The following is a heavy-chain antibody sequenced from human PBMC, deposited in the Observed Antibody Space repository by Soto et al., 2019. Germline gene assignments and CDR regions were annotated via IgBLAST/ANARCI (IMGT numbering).Heavy chain of an antibody. CDR2: INHSGST. Sequence: SETLSLTCAVYGGSFSGYYWSWIRQPPGKGLEWIGEINHSGSTNYNPSLKSRVTISVDTSKNQFSLKLSSVTAADTAVYYCARRRGLLWFGESLYSQAARFDYWGQGTLVTVSS. V-gene: IGHV4-34*01. J-gene: IGHJ4*02. CDR1: GGSFSGYY. D-gene: IGHD3-10*01. CDR3: ARRRGLLWFGESLYSQAARFDY.